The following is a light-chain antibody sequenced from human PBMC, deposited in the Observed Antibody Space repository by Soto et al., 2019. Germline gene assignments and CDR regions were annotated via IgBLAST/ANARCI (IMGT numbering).Light chain of an antibody. CDR2: RTS. J-gene: IGKJ4*01. CDR3: QQYDTSRALT. V-gene: IGKV3-20*01. Sequence: IVLTQSPGTLPLSTGERATLSCRASQSVSSSYFAWYQQKPGQAPRLLIYRTSISATGIPDRFIGSASGTAFTLTIIRLEPEDFAVYYCQQYDTSRALTFGGGTKVEIK. CDR1: QSVSSSY.